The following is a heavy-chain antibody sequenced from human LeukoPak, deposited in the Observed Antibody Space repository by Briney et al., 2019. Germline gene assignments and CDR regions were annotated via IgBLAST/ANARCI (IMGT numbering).Heavy chain of an antibody. CDR2: MNPNSGNT. V-gene: IGHV1-8*01. CDR3: AVNAKPDDYGGNFAEY. Sequence: ASVKVSCKASGYTFTSYDINWVRQATGQGLEWMGWMNPNSGNTGYAQKFQGRVTMTGNTSISTAYMELSSLRSEDTAVYYCAVNAKPDDYGGNFAEYWGQGTLVTVSS. J-gene: IGHJ4*02. D-gene: IGHD4-23*01. CDR1: GYTFTSYD.